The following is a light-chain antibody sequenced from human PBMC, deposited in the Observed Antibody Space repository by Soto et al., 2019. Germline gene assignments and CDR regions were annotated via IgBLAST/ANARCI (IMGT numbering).Light chain of an antibody. CDR3: QQYNNWPRT. CDR1: QSVSSN. Sequence: EIVMTQSPATLSVSPGERATLSCRASQSVSSNLAWYQQKPRPAPRLLIYGASTRATGIPARFSGSGSGTEFTLTISSLQSEDFAVYYCQQYNNWPRTFGQGTKVDIK. J-gene: IGKJ1*01. V-gene: IGKV3-15*01. CDR2: GAS.